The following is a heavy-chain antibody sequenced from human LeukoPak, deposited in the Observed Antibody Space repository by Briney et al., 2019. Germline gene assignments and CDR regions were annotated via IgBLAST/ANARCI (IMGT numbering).Heavy chain of an antibody. CDR1: GFTFSDYY. V-gene: IGHV3-11*04. CDR3: AGGLDYGDRIDAFDI. D-gene: IGHD4-17*01. CDR2: ISSSGSTI. J-gene: IGHJ3*02. Sequence: GGSLRLSCAASGFTFSDYYMSWIRQAPGKGLEWVSYISSSGSTIYYADSVKGRFTISRDNAKNSLYLQMNSLRAEDTAVYYCAGGLDYGDRIDAFDIWGQGTMVTVSS.